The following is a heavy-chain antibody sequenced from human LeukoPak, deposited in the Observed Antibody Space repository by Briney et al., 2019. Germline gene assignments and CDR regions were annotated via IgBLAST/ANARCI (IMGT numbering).Heavy chain of an antibody. CDR3: AKDMSGNYYGSGSYYNWFDP. CDR2: ISGDGGST. CDR1: GFTFDDYA. J-gene: IGHJ5*02. D-gene: IGHD3-10*01. Sequence: LGGSLRLSCAASGFTFDDYAMHWVRQAPGKGLEWVSLISGDGGSTYYADSVKGRFTISRDNSKNSLYLQMNSLRTEDTALYYCAKDMSGNYYGSGSYYNWFDPWGQGTLVTVSS. V-gene: IGHV3-43*02.